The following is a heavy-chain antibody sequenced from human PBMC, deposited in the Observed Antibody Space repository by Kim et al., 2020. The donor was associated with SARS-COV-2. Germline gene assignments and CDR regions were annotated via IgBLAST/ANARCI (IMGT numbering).Heavy chain of an antibody. CDR2: IYYSGST. CDR3: ASWRVSGYDWRGGFDY. CDR1: GGSVSSGSYY. Sequence: SETLSLTCTVSGGSVSSGSYYWSWIRQPPGKGLEWIGYIYYSGSTNYNPSLKSRVTISVDTSKNQFSLKLSSVTAADTAVYYCASWRVSGYDWRGGFDYWGQGTLVTVSS. V-gene: IGHV4-61*01. D-gene: IGHD5-12*01. J-gene: IGHJ4*02.